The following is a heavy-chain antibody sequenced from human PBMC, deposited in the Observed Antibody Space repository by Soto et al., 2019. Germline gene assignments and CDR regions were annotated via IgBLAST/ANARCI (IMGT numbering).Heavy chain of an antibody. D-gene: IGHD4-4*01. CDR1: GGTFSSYA. CDR3: AWNSVILNTVIVLAPASMDV. Sequence: GASVKVSCKASGGTFSSYAISWVRQAPGQGLEWMGGIIPIFGTANYAQKFQGRVTITADESTSTAYMELSSLRSEDTAVYYCAWNSVILNTVIVLAPASMDVWGQGTTVTVSS. CDR2: IIPIFGTA. J-gene: IGHJ6*02. V-gene: IGHV1-69*13.